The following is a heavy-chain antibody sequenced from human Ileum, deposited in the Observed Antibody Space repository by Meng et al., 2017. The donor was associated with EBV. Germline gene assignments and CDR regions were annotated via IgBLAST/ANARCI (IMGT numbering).Heavy chain of an antibody. CDR1: GGNFKTLV. Sequence: QVQRGCAWAVVNKPWSSVKISCRASGGNFKTLVFSWVRLAPGKGLEWMGGVTPVFTSTLYAKHFKDRVTITADESTNTAFMELKNLQSDDTAIYYCATDVGTVADHWGPGTLVTASS. CDR2: VTPVFTST. D-gene: IGHD4-23*01. V-gene: IGHV1-69*01. J-gene: IGHJ4*02. CDR3: ATDVGTVADH.